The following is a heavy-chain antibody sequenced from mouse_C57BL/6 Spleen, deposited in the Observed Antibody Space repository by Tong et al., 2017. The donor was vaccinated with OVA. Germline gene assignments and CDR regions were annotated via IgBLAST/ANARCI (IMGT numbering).Heavy chain of an antibody. D-gene: IGHD2-3*01. V-gene: IGHV5-12*01. CDR2: ISNGGGST. J-gene: IGHJ4*01. CDR1: GFTFSDYY. CDR3: ARQPYDGYLYYAMDY. Sequence: EVQLQESGEGLVKPGGSLKLSCAASGFTFSDYYMYWVRQTPEKRLEWVAYISNGGGSTYYPDTVKGRFTISRDNAKNTLYLQMSRLKSEDTAMYYCARQPYDGYLYYAMDYWGQGTSVTVSS.